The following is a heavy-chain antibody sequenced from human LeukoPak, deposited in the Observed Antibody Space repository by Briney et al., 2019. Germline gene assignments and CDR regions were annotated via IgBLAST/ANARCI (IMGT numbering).Heavy chain of an antibody. CDR3: ARVLYYGSGSGFDY. CDR2: IYYSGST. Sequence: SQTLSLTCTVSGGFISSGGYYWSWIRQHPGKGLEWIGYIYYSGSTYYNPSLKSRVTISVDTSKNQFSLKLSSVTAADTAVCYCARVLYYGSGSGFDYWGQGTLVTVSS. D-gene: IGHD3-10*01. J-gene: IGHJ4*02. CDR1: GGFISSGGYY. V-gene: IGHV4-31*03.